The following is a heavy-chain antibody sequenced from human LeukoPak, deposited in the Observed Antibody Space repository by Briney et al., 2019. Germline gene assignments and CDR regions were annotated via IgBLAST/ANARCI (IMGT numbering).Heavy chain of an antibody. Sequence: GGSLRLSCAASGFTFSNYGMHWVRQAPGKGLEWVSFIRCDGSNKNYVDSVKGRFTISRDNSKNTVDLEMNSLRAEDTAVYCCAKGVSRDGYNYFDYWGQGTLVTVSS. CDR1: GFTFSNYG. V-gene: IGHV3-30*02. CDR2: IRCDGSNK. CDR3: AKGVSRDGYNYFDY. D-gene: IGHD5-24*01. J-gene: IGHJ4*02.